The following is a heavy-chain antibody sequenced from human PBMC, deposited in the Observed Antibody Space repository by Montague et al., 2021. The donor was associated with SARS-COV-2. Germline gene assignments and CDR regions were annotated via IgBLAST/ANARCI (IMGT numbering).Heavy chain of an antibody. CDR3: ASPPVLRFLETAYYYYGLDV. CDR1: GGSISSSSYY. V-gene: IGHV4-39*01. D-gene: IGHD3-3*01. CDR2: IYYSGST. Sequence: SETLSLTCTVSGGSISSSSYYWGWIRQPPGKGLEWIGSIYYSGSTYYNPSLKSRVTISVDTSKNQFSLKLSSVTAADTAVYYCASPPVLRFLETAYYYYGLDVWGQGTTVTVSS. J-gene: IGHJ6*02.